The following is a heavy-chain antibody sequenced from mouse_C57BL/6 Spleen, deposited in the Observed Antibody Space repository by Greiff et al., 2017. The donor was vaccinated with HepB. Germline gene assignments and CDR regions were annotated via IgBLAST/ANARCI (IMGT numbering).Heavy chain of an antibody. D-gene: IGHD1-1*02. J-gene: IGHJ2*01. CDR1: GYAFSSSW. Sequence: VQLQQSGPELVKPGASVKISCKASGYAFSSSWMNWVKQRPGKGLEWIGRIYPGDGDTNYNGKCKGKATLTADKSSSTAYMQLNSLTSEDYAVYFCAHYGLTDFDYWGQGTTLTVSS. CDR2: IYPGDGDT. V-gene: IGHV1-82*01. CDR3: AHYGLTDFDY.